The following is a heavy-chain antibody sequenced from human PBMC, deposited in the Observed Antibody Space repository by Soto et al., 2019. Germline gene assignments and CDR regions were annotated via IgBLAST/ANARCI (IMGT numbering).Heavy chain of an antibody. CDR3: AKNEAFYGMDV. CDR1: GFTFSSYG. CDR2: ISNDGNNK. J-gene: IGHJ6*02. V-gene: IGHV3-30*18. Sequence: QVQLVESGGGVVQPGRSLRLSCAASGFTFSSYGMHWVRQAPGKGLELVAVISNDGNNKYYTDSVKGRFTISRDNSKNTLYLQMNSLRPEDRAVYYCAKNEAFYGMDVWGQGTTVSVSS.